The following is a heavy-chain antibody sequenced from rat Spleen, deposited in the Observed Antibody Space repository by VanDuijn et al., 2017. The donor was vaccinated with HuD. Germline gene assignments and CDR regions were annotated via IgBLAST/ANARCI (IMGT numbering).Heavy chain of an antibody. CDR3: TRRGYLSDWYFDF. D-gene: IGHD4-4*01. V-gene: IGHV5-29*01. J-gene: IGHJ1*01. CDR2: ISYDGSKT. CDR1: GFTFSDYY. Sequence: EVQLVESDGGLVQPGRSLKLSCAASGFTFSDYYMAWVRQAPTKGLEWVATISYDGSKTYYRDSVKGRFTISRDNAKSTLNLHMDSFGSEEPAIYYCTRRGYLSDWYFDFWGPGTMVTVSS.